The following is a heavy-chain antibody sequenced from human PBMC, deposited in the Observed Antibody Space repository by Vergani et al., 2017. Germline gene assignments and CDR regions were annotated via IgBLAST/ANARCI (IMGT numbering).Heavy chain of an antibody. Sequence: QVQLVQSGAEVKKPGASVKVSCKASGYTFTSYGISWVRQAPGQGLEWMGWISAYNGNTNYGQKLQGGVTMTTDTSTSTAYKELRSLRSDDATVYYWARGSGDGYKLKSHAYYYYYYMDFWGKGTTVTVSS. V-gene: IGHV1-18*01. CDR3: ARGSGDGYKLKSHAYYYYYYMDF. D-gene: IGHD5-24*01. CDR2: ISAYNGNT. J-gene: IGHJ6*03. CDR1: GYTFTSYG.